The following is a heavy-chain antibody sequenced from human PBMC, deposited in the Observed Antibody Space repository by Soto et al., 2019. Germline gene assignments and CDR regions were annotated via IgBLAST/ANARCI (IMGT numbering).Heavy chain of an antibody. CDR1: WFTLYSSS. Sequence: SVEVSRKASWFTLYSSSVPWVPQARGQRLEWIGWIVVGSGNTNYAQKFQERVTITRDTSTSTAYMELSSLRSEDTAVYYCAADSTLRAFDYWGQGTLVTV. V-gene: IGHV1-58*01. D-gene: IGHD2-8*01. CDR3: AADSTLRAFDY. CDR2: IVVGSGNT. J-gene: IGHJ4*02.